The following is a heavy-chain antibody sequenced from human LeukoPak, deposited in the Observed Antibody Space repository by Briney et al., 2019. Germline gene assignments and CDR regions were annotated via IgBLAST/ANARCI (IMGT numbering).Heavy chain of an antibody. CDR1: GGSISSYY. Sequence: PSETLSLTCTVSGGSISSYYWSWIRQPPGKGLEWIGYIYYSGSTNYNPSLKSRVTISVDTSKNQFSLKLSSVTAADTAVYYCAREATIFGVSYYYGMDVWGQGTTVTVSS. J-gene: IGHJ6*02. V-gene: IGHV4-59*01. CDR2: IYYSGST. CDR3: AREATIFGVSYYYGMDV. D-gene: IGHD3-3*01.